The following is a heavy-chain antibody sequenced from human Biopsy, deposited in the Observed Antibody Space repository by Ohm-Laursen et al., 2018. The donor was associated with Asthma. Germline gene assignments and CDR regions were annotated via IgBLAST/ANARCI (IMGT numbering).Heavy chain of an antibody. D-gene: IGHD3-22*01. V-gene: IGHV3-30-3*02. CDR3: AKRRGYYDSSGKGDETFDY. J-gene: IGHJ4*02. CDR2: ISYDGKFK. CDR1: GFNLNTYT. Sequence: SLRLSCAASGFNLNTYTLSWVRQAPGQGLAWLSTISYDGKFKYFADSVKGRFTISRDYSKNTLYLQMNSLRLEDTGVYYCAKRRGYYDSSGKGDETFDYWGQGTLVTVSS.